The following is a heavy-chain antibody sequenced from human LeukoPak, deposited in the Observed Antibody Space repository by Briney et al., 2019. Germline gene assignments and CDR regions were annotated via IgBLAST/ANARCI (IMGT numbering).Heavy chain of an antibody. CDR2: IYTSGST. Sequence: SETLSLTCTVSGGSISSYYWSWIRQSPGKGLEWIGYIYTSGSTNYNPSLKSRVTISVDTSKNQFSLKLSSVTAADTAVYYCARFYDFWSGLFWPSRGYYMDVWGKGTTVTVSS. CDR3: ARFYDFWSGLFWPSRGYYMDV. D-gene: IGHD3-3*01. V-gene: IGHV4-4*09. CDR1: GGSISSYY. J-gene: IGHJ6*03.